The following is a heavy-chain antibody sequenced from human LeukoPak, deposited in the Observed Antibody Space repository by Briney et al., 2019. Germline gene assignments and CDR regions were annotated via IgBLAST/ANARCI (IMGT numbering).Heavy chain of an antibody. D-gene: IGHD3-3*01. V-gene: IGHV1-2*04. CDR2: INPNSGGT. CDR3: ARDRRITIFGVVIRGLYYFDY. CDR1: GYTFTGYY. Sequence: ASVKVSCKASGYTFTGYYMHWVRQAPGQGLEWMGWINPNSGGTNYAQKFQGWVTMTRDTSISTAYMELSRLRSDDTAVYYCARDRRITIFGVVIRGLYYFDYWGQGTLVTVSS. J-gene: IGHJ4*02.